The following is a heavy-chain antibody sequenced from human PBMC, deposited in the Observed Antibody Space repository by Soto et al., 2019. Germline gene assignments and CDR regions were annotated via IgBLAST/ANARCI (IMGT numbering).Heavy chain of an antibody. V-gene: IGHV3-23*01. CDR1: GFTFSSYA. CDR2: ISGGGGST. J-gene: IGHJ4*02. Sequence: EVQLLESGGGLVQPGGSLRLSCEASGFTFSSYAMSWVRQAPGKGLEWVSAISGGGGSTYYAGSVKGRFTISRDNSKNTRYLQMNSLRAEDTAVYYCAKDGRRWDLPADYWGQGALVTVSS. D-gene: IGHD1-26*01. CDR3: AKDGRRWDLPADY.